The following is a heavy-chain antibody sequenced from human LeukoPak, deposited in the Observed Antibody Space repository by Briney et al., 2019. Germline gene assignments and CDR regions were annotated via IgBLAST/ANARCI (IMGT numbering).Heavy chain of an antibody. D-gene: IGHD1-26*01. CDR2: ISLSGRT. CDR1: GXSISRTNW. J-gene: IGHJ4*02. V-gene: IGHV4-4*02. CDR3: SRESGAFSPFGY. Sequence: PSETLSLTCDVSGXSISRTNWWSWVRQSPGQGLEWIGEISLSGRTNYNPSLQSRVTMSLDKSKNQLSLDLASVTAADTAVYYCSRESGAFSPFGYWGQGTLVTVHS.